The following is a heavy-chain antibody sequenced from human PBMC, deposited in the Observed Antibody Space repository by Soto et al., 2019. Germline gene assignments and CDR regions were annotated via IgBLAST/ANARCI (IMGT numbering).Heavy chain of an antibody. CDR1: GGSFSGYY. V-gene: IGHV4-34*01. CDR2: INHSGST. D-gene: IGHD6-6*01. J-gene: IGHJ5*02. Sequence: PSETLSLTCAVYGGSFSGYYWSWIRQPPGKGLEWIGEINHSGSTNYNPSLKSRVTISVDTSKNQFSLKLSSVTDADTAVYYCARRWYSSSPWYINWFDPWGQGTLVTVSS. CDR3: ARRWYSSSPWYINWFDP.